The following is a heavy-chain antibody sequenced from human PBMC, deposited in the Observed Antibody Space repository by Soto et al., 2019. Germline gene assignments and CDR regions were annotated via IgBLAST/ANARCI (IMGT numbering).Heavy chain of an antibody. V-gene: IGHV3-30*18. CDR3: AKDRPVVATTPDFDY. CDR2: ASYDGSYK. D-gene: IGHD5-12*01. Sequence: QVQLVESGGGVVQPGRSLRLSCAASGFTFSSFGMHWVRQAPGKGLEWVAVASYDGSYKYYADSVKGRFTISRDNSNNTLHLQMNSLRAEDTAVYYCAKDRPVVATTPDFDYWGQGTLVTVSS. J-gene: IGHJ4*02. CDR1: GFTFSSFG.